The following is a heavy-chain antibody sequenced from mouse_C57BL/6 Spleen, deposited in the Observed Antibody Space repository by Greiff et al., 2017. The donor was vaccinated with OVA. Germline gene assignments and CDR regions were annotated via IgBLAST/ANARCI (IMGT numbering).Heavy chain of an antibody. CDR3: PTVCGSRYED. CDR1: GFNIKDYY. D-gene: IGHD1-1*01. V-gene: IGHV14-1*01. CDR2: IDPEDGAT. Sequence: VQLQQSGAELVRPGASVNLSCTASGFNIKDYYMHWVKQRPEQGLEWIGRIDPEDGATEHAPTFQGEATMTADATSKTAYLRLSRLTYEDTGVYCCPTVCGSRYEDWGKGTTLTVSS. J-gene: IGHJ2*01.